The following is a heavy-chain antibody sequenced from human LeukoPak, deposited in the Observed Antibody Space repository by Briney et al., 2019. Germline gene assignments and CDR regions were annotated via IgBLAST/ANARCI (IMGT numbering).Heavy chain of an antibody. V-gene: IGHV3-23*01. CDR3: VKGATPDY. Sequence: GGTLRLSCAAYGFTFSTNGMTWARQAPGKGLEWVSGISGSGGSTYYADSVKGRFTISRDNSKNTLYLQMNSLRAEDTAVYYCVKGATPDYWGQGTLVTVSS. D-gene: IGHD1-26*01. CDR2: ISGSGGST. J-gene: IGHJ4*02. CDR1: GFTFSTNG.